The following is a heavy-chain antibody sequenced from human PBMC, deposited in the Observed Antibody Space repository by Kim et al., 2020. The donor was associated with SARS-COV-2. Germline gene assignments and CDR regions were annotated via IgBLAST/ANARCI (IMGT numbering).Heavy chain of an antibody. CDR2: ISYDERNK. D-gene: IGHD6-19*01. J-gene: IGHJ4*02. CDR1: GFTFSTYA. V-gene: IGHV3-30*04. CDR3: ARGGGAYGLGHTFDY. Sequence: GGSLRLSCAASGFTFSTYAMHWVRQAPGKGLEWVAVISYDERNKYHTDSVQGRFTISRDNSKNTLYLQMNSLRPEDTAVYYCARGGGAYGLGHTFDYCGQETLVTASS.